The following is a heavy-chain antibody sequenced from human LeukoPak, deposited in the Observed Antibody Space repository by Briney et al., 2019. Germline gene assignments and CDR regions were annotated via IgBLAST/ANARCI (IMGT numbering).Heavy chain of an antibody. Sequence: VGSLRLSCTASAFTFSYEAMHWVCQAPGKGLEYLSTISSNGLTTYYGDAVKGRFTVCRDNSTNTLYLQMGSLRPEDMAVYYCVRDYKWLETFDIWGRGTMVTVS. CDR1: AFTFSYEA. D-gene: IGHD5-12*01. V-gene: IGHV3-64*02. CDR2: ISSNGLTT. J-gene: IGHJ3*02. CDR3: VRDYKWLETFDI.